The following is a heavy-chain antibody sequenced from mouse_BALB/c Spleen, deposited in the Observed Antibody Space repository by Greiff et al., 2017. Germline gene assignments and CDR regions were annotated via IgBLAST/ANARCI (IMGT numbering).Heavy chain of an antibody. CDR3: ASITTVVATRSY. D-gene: IGHD1-1*01. CDR2: IDPANGNT. J-gene: IGHJ3*01. V-gene: IGHV14-3*02. CDR1: GFNIKDTY. Sequence: EVQLQQSGAELVKPGASVKLSCTASGFNIKDTYMHWVKQRPEQGLEWIGRIDPANGNTKYDPKFQGKATITADTSSNTAYLQLSSLTSEDTAVYYCASITTVVATRSYWGQGTLVTVSA.